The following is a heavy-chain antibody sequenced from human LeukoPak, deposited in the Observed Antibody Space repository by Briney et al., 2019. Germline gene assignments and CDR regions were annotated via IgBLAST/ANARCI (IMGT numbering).Heavy chain of an antibody. Sequence: GGSLRLSCAASGFTFSSYWMSWVRQAPGRGLEWVASIKQDGSEKYYVDSVKGRFTISRDNSKNTLYLQMNSLRAEDTAVYYCAREGFYGDSYFDYWGQGTLVTVSS. CDR3: AREGFYGDSYFDY. J-gene: IGHJ4*02. D-gene: IGHD4-17*01. V-gene: IGHV3-7*01. CDR1: GFTFSSYW. CDR2: IKQDGSEK.